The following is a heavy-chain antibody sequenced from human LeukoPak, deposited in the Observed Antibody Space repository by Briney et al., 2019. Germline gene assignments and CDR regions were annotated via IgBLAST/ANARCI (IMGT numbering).Heavy chain of an antibody. Sequence: PSETLSLTCTVSGDSISSHYWSWLRQPPGKGLEWIASLYYSGNTNYNPSLKSRVTTSIDTSKNQFSLKMSSVTAADTAVYYCARHIATSFGIDVWGQGTTVTVSS. D-gene: IGHD6-13*01. CDR1: GDSISSHY. CDR2: LYYSGNT. V-gene: IGHV4-59*08. J-gene: IGHJ6*02. CDR3: ARHIATSFGIDV.